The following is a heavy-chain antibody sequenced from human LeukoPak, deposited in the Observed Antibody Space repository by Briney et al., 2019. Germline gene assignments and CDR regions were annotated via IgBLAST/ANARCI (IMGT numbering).Heavy chain of an antibody. J-gene: IGHJ5*02. Sequence: SVKVSCKTSGGTFNNSAISWVRQAPGQGLEWLGGIMPLFGTAGCAQKFQGRVTITKDESTRTVYLELTSLTSDDTAVYYCARDVHGDYGSGWFDPWGQGTLVSVSS. D-gene: IGHD4-17*01. CDR3: ARDVHGDYGSGWFDP. CDR2: IMPLFGTA. V-gene: IGHV1-69*05. CDR1: GGTFNNSA.